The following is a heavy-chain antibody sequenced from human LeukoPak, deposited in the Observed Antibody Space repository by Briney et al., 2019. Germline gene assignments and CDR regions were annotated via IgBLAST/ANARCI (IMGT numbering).Heavy chain of an antibody. V-gene: IGHV3-23*01. CDR2: ISDSGSKT. J-gene: IGHJ6*04. CDR3: AKRILTGYPNYGMDV. D-gene: IGHD3-9*01. Sequence: PGGSLRLSCAASGFTFNSYAMNWVRQAPGQGLECVSAISDSGSKTYYADSVKGRFTIPRDNSKNTLYLQMNSLRAEDTAVYYCAKRILTGYPNYGMDVWGKGTTVTVSS. CDR1: GFTFNSYA.